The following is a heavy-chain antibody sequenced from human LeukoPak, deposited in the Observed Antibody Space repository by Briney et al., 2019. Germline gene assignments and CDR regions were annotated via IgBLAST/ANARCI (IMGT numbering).Heavy chain of an antibody. CDR2: ISYNSGYI. V-gene: IGHV3-21*01. Sequence: PGGSLRLSCAASGFFISRHYMSWVRQAPGRGLEWVSSISYNSGYIQYADSVKGRFTISRDNAKNSLYLQMNSLTAADTAVYYCARVYSNSWYSGYLYMDVWGKGTTVTVSS. CDR1: GFFISRHY. J-gene: IGHJ6*03. CDR3: ARVYSNSWYSGYLYMDV. D-gene: IGHD6-13*01.